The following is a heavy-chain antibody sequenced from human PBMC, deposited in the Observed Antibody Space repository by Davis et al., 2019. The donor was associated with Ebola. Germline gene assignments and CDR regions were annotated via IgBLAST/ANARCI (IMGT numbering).Heavy chain of an antibody. CDR3: ARVYYYKRFDP. CDR2: ISAYNGNT. J-gene: IGHJ5*02. V-gene: IGHV1-18*01. Sequence: AASVKVSCKASGGTFSSYGISWVRQAPGQGLEWMGWISAYNGNTNYAQKLQGRVTMTTDTSTSTAYMELRSLRSDDTAVYYCARVYYYKRFDPWGQGTLVTVSS. D-gene: IGHD3-10*01. CDR1: GGTFSSYG.